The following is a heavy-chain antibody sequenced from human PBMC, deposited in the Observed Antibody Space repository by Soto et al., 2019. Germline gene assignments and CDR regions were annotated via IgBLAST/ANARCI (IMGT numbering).Heavy chain of an antibody. CDR2: ISYDGSNK. D-gene: IGHD1-26*01. CDR3: ATSVGATPEGYYYGMDV. CDR1: GFTFSSYG. V-gene: IGHV3-30*03. Sequence: LRLSCAASGFTFSSYGMHWVRQAPGKGLEWVAVISYDGSNKYYADSVKGRFTISRDNSKNTLYLQMNSLRAEDTAVYYCATSVGATPEGYYYGMDVWGQGTTVTVSS. J-gene: IGHJ6*02.